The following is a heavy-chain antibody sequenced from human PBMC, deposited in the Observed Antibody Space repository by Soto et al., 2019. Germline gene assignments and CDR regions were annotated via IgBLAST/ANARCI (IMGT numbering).Heavy chain of an antibody. Sequence: PSVTLCLTCAVSGGTITRGDHFRSWVRQSPGKGLEWLGYIYYSGSTYYNPSLKGRVMMTIDTSKHQFSLNLSSVTAADTAVFYCGRGQTAIDVWGQGTTVTVSS. D-gene: IGHD5-18*01. V-gene: IGHV4-30-4*01. CDR2: IYYSGST. J-gene: IGHJ6*02. CDR3: GRGQTAIDV. CDR1: GGTITRGDHF.